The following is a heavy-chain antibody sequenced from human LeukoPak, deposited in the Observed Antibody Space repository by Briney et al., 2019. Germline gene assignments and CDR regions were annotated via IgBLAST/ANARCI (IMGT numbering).Heavy chain of an antibody. J-gene: IGHJ3*02. CDR3: ARGGYYYDSSGYRVGNAFDI. D-gene: IGHD3-22*01. CDR2: INTNTGNP. CDR1: GYTFAGYF. Sequence: GASVKVSCKASGYTFAGYFMHWVRQAPGQGLEWMGWINTNTGNPTYAQGFTGRFVFSLDTSVSTAYLQISSLKAEDTAVYYCARGGYYYDSSGYRVGNAFDIWGQGTMVTVSS. V-gene: IGHV7-4-1*02.